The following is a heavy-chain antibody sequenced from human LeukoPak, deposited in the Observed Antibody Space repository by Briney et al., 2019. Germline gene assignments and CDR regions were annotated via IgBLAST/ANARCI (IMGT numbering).Heavy chain of an antibody. CDR2: NYHSGST. J-gene: IGHJ4*02. D-gene: IGHD5-18*01. Sequence: SETLSLTCTVSGYSISSGYYWGWIRQPPGKGLEWIGSNYHSGSTYYNPSLKSRVTISVDTSKNQFSLKLSSVTAADTAVYYCARVDTAMPHDYWGQGTLVTVSS. CDR3: ARVDTAMPHDY. CDR1: GYSISSGYY. V-gene: IGHV4-38-2*02.